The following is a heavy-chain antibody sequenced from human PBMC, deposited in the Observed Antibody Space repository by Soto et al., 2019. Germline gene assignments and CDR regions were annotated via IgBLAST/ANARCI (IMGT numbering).Heavy chain of an antibody. Sequence: ASVKVSCKASGGTFSSYSISWVRQAPGQGLEWMGGIIPIFGTANYAQKFQGRVTITADESTSTAYMELSSLRSEDTAVYYCAAKTIGYCTNGVCPGVDYYYGMDVWGQGTTVTVSS. J-gene: IGHJ6*02. CDR2: IIPIFGTA. D-gene: IGHD2-8*01. CDR3: AAKTIGYCTNGVCPGVDYYYGMDV. V-gene: IGHV1-69*13. CDR1: GGTFSSYS.